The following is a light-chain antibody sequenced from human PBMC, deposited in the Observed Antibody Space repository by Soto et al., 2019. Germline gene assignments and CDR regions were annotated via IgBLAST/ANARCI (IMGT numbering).Light chain of an antibody. CDR3: QSYDSSLSAVV. J-gene: IGLJ2*01. Sequence: QLVLTQPPSVSGAPGQRVIISCTGSSSNFGAGYDVHWYQQLPLTAPKLLIYGNRNRPSGVPGRFSGSKSGTSASLVITGLQAEDEAYYYCQSYDSSLSAVVFGGGTKLTVL. CDR2: GNR. CDR1: SSNFGAGYD. V-gene: IGLV1-40*01.